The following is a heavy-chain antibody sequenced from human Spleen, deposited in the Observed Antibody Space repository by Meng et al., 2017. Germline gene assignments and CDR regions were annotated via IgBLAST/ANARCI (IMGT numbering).Heavy chain of an antibody. CDR1: GFTLTNYA. V-gene: IGHV3-23*01. CDR3: AKGEGGYNPTEFGF. D-gene: IGHD5-24*01. J-gene: IGHJ4*02. CDR2: ISGSGIKT. Sequence: GESLKISCAASGFTLTNYAMNWVRQGPGKGLDWVSGISGSGIKTHYADFVKGRFTISRDNSRNTLYLQMNSLRAEDTAIYYCAKGEGGYNPTEFGFWGQGTLVTVSS.